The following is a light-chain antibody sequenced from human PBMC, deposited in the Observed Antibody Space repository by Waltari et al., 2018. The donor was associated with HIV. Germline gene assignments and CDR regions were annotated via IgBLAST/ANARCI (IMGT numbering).Light chain of an antibody. J-gene: IGLJ2*01. Sequence: SYVLTQPPSLSVAPGPTARITCAGQNIGSKSVHWYQQKPGQAPVLVVYDDSDRPSGIPERFSGSNSGNTATLTITRVDAGDEADYYCQVWDSSSDHPQVVFGGETKLTVL. CDR1: NIGSKS. CDR2: DDS. CDR3: QVWDSSSDHPQVV. V-gene: IGLV3-21*02.